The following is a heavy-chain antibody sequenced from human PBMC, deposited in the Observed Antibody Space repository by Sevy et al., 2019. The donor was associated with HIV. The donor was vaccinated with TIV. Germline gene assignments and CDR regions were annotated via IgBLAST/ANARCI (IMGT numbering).Heavy chain of an antibody. CDR3: ARSGIAVAVKGARCWFDP. D-gene: IGHD6-19*01. V-gene: IGHV4-59*01. CDR2: IYYSGST. J-gene: IGHJ5*02. Sequence: SETLSLTCTVSGGSISSYYWSWIRQPPGKGLEWIGYIYYSGSTNYNPSLKSRVTISVDTSKNQFSLKLSSVTAADTAVYYCARSGIAVAVKGARCWFDPWGQGTLVTVSS. CDR1: GGSISSYY.